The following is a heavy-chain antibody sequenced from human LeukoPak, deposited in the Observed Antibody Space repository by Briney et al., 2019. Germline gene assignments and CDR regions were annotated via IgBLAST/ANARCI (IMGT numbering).Heavy chain of an antibody. CDR1: GGTFSSYA. Sequence: SVKVSCKASGGTFSSYAISWVRQAPGQGLEWMGGIIPIFGTANYAQKFQGRVTITADESTSTAYMELSSLRSEDTAVYYCARGIHIVVVPAATIYYYYGMDVWGQGTTVTVSS. J-gene: IGHJ6*02. V-gene: IGHV1-69*13. D-gene: IGHD2-2*01. CDR3: ARGIHIVVVPAATIYYYYGMDV. CDR2: IIPIFGTA.